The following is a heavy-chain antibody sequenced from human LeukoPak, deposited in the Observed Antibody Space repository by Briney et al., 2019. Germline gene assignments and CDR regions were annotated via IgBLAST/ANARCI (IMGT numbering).Heavy chain of an antibody. CDR1: GGSISSHY. Sequence: PSETLSLTCTVSGGSISSHYWSWIRQPPGKGLEWIGYIYYSGSTNYNPSLKSRVTISVDTSKNQFSLKLSSVTAADKAVYYCARDLRGDYWGQGTLVTVSS. CDR3: ARDLRGDY. V-gene: IGHV4-59*11. D-gene: IGHD3-10*01. CDR2: IYYSGST. J-gene: IGHJ4*02.